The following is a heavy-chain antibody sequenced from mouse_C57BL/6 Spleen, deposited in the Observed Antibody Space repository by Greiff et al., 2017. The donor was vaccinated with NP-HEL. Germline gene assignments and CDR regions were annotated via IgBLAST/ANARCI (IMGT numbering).Heavy chain of an antibody. J-gene: IGHJ2*01. D-gene: IGHD4-1*01. CDR3: ARGTNWGLDY. V-gene: IGHV1-18*01. Sequence: EVQLQQSGPELVKPGASVKIPCKASGYTFTDYNMDWVKQSHGKSLEWIGDINPNNGGTIYNQKFKGKATLTVDKSSSTAYMELRSLTSEDTAVYYCARGTNWGLDYWGQGTTLTVSS. CDR2: INPNNGGT. CDR1: GYTFTDYN.